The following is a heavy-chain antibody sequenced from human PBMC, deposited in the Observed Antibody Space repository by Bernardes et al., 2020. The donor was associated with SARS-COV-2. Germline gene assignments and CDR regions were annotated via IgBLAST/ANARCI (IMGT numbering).Heavy chain of an antibody. CDR2: ISAYNGNT. Sequence: ASVKVACKASGYTFTSYEITWVRQAPGQGLEWMGWISAYNGNTNYAQKLQGRVTMTTDTSTSTAYMELRSLRSDDTAVYYCARVHYGDYVIGYWGQGTLVTVSS. V-gene: IGHV1-18*01. CDR1: GYTFTSYE. CDR3: ARVHYGDYVIGY. D-gene: IGHD4-17*01. J-gene: IGHJ4*02.